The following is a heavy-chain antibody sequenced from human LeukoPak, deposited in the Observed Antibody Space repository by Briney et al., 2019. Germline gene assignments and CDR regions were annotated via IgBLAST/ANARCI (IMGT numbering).Heavy chain of an antibody. D-gene: IGHD3-10*01. CDR2: IYYSGST. V-gene: IGHV4-30-4*01. Sequence: SQTLSLTCTVSGGSISSGDYYWSWIRQPPGKGLEWIGYIYYSGSTYYNPYLKSRVTISVDTSKNQFSLKLSSVTAADTAVYYSARASYYYGSGSHDYWGQGTLVTVSS. CDR1: GGSISSGDYY. J-gene: IGHJ4*02. CDR3: ARASYYYGSGSHDY.